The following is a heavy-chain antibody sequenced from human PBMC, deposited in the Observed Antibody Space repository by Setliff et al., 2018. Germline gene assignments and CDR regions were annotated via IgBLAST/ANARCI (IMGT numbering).Heavy chain of an antibody. V-gene: IGHV1-3*03. J-gene: IGHJ4*02. D-gene: IGHD2-21*01. CDR3: ARGYCDGIGCPAPLYYCDS. Sequence: ASVKVSCKASGYSFTLYAMHWMRQAPGQRLEWMGWMNIDNGKTEYSQEFQDRVTFTRDTFAETAYMELRSLTSDDMAVYYCARGYCDGIGCPAPLYYCDSWGQGTLVTVSS. CDR1: GYSFTLYA. CDR2: MNIDNGKT.